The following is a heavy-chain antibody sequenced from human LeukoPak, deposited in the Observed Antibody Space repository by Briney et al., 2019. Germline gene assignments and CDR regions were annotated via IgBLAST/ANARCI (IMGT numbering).Heavy chain of an antibody. CDR3: ARRNFDWFDP. CDR2: INPIFGTA. Sequence: GASVKVSCKASGGTFSSYAISWVRQAPGQGLEWMGGINPIFGTANYGQKFQGRVTITADKSTSTAYMELSSLRSDDTAVYYCARRNFDWFDPWGQGTLVTVSS. J-gene: IGHJ5*02. CDR1: GGTFSSYA. V-gene: IGHV1-69*06.